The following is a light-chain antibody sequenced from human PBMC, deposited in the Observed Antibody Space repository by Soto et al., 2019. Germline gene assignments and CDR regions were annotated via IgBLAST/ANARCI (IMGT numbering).Light chain of an antibody. CDR1: QSVSSSY. J-gene: IGKJ4*01. CDR3: QQYGSSPALT. Sequence: EIVLTQSPGTRSLSPGERATLSCRASQSVSSSYLAWYQQKPGQAPRLLMYGPSSRATGIPDRFSGSGSGTDFTLTISRLEPEDFAVYYCQQYGSSPALTFGGGTKVDIK. V-gene: IGKV3-20*01. CDR2: GPS.